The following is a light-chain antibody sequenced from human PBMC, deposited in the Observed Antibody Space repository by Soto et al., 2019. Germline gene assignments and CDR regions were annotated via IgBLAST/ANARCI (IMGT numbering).Light chain of an antibody. V-gene: IGLV2-14*01. J-gene: IGLJ1*01. CDR1: SSDLGKYNY. CDR2: EVT. Sequence: ARNRVAYVSGFPRQAITLSRPGTSSDLGKYNYVSWFQQHPGKAPKLMIYEVTNRPSGVSSRFSGSKSGNTASLTVSGLQTDDEADYYCCSFTNSNTLVFG. CDR3: CSFTNSNTLV.